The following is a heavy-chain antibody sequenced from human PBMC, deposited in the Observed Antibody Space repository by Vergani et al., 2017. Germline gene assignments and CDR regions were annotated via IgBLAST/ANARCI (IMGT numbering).Heavy chain of an antibody. CDR1: GFTFSSYG. V-gene: IGHV3-30*02. Sequence: QVQLVESGGGVVQPGGSLRLSCAASGFTFSSYGMHWVRQAPGKGLEWVAFIRYDGSNKYYADSVKGRFTISRDNSKNPLYLQMNSLRAEDTAVYYCARSHYDFWSGYYRGYYYYMDVWGKGTTVTVSS. J-gene: IGHJ6*03. CDR3: ARSHYDFWSGYYRGYYYYMDV. D-gene: IGHD3-3*01. CDR2: IRYDGSNK.